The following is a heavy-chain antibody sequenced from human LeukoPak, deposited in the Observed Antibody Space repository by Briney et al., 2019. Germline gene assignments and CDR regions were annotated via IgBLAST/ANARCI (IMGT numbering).Heavy chain of an antibody. J-gene: IGHJ6*02. CDR2: IIPILGIA. CDR3: ASLTYYYDSSGYYYFRYYGMDV. CDR1: GGTFSSYA. Sequence: SVKVSCKVSGGTFSSYAISWVRQAPGQGLEWMGRIIPILGIANYAQKFQGRVTITADKSTSTAYMELSSLRSEDTAVYYCASLTYYYDSSGYYYFRYYGMDVWGQGTTVTVSS. D-gene: IGHD3-22*01. V-gene: IGHV1-69*04.